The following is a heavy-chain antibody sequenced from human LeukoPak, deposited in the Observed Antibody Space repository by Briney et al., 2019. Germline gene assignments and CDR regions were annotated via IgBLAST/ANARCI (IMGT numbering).Heavy chain of an antibody. D-gene: IGHD3-22*01. J-gene: IGHJ4*02. Sequence: VGSLRLSCAASGFTFSDYYMSWIRQAPGKGLEWVSSISGSGNTIYYADSAMGRFTISRDNAKNSLYLLMNSLTAEDTAVYYCARDRSGGTYSYDSSGYSFWGQGTLVTVSS. CDR1: GFTFSDYY. CDR3: ARDRSGGTYSYDSSGYSF. CDR2: ISGSGNTI. V-gene: IGHV3-11*01.